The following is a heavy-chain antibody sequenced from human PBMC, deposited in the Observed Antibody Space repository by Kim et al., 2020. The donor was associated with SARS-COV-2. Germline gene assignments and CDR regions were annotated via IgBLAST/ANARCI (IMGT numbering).Heavy chain of an antibody. D-gene: IGHD6-19*01. CDR1: GGSISSYY. J-gene: IGHJ4*02. CDR2: IYTSGSS. Sequence: SETLSLTCTVSGGSISSYYWSWIRQPAGKGLEWIGRIYTSGSSNYNPSLKSRVTMSVDTSKNQFSLKLTSVTAADTAVYYCPREYSSPLGRVFDYWGQGTLVTVSS. CDR3: PREYSSPLGRVFDY. V-gene: IGHV4-4*07.